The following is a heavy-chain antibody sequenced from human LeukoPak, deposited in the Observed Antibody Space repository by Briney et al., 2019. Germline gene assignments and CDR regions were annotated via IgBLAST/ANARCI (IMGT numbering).Heavy chain of an antibody. CDR1: GFTFSSYE. D-gene: IGHD3-22*01. CDR3: ARDSYYDSSGYSNYWYFDL. CDR2: ISSSGSTI. V-gene: IGHV3-48*03. J-gene: IGHJ2*01. Sequence: PGRSLRLSCAASGFTFSSYEMNWVRQAPGKGLEWVSYISSSGSTIYYADSVRGRFTISRDNAKNSLYLQMNSLRAEDTAVYYCARDSYYDSSGYSNYWYFDLWGRGTLVTVSS.